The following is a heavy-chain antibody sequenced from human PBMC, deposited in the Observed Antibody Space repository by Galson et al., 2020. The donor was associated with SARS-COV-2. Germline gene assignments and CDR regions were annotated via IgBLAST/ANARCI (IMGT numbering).Heavy chain of an antibody. CDR3: ARLDTSGYYAWFSP. Sequence: SETLSLTCTVSGGSISSGSYYWSWIRQPAGKGLEWIGRIYTSGSTTYNPSLKSRLTMSVDTSKSQFSLKLSSVTAADTAVYFCARLDTSGYYAWFSPWGQGTLVTVSS. V-gene: IGHV4-61*02. J-gene: IGHJ5*02. CDR1: GGSISSGSYY. D-gene: IGHD3-22*01. CDR2: IYTSGST.